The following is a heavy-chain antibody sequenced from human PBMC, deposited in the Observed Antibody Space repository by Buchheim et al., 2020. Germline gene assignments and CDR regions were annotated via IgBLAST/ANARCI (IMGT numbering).Heavy chain of an antibody. Sequence: QVQLQQWGAGLLKPSETLSLTCAVYGGSFSVYYWSWIRQPPGKGLEWIGEINHSGSTNYNPSLKSRVTISVDTSKNQFSLKLSSVTAADTAVYYCARVVLGSYYLDYWGQGTL. CDR1: GGSFSVYY. CDR2: INHSGST. J-gene: IGHJ4*02. V-gene: IGHV4-34*01. D-gene: IGHD1-26*01. CDR3: ARVVLGSYYLDY.